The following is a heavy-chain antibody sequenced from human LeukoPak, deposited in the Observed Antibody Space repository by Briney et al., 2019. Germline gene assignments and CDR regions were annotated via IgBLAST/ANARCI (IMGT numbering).Heavy chain of an antibody. CDR2: INPNSGGT. V-gene: IGHV1-2*02. J-gene: IGHJ4*02. Sequence: ASVKVSCKASGYTFTGYYMHWVRQAPGQGLEWMGWINPNSGGTNYAQKFQGRVTTTRDTSISTAYMELSRLRSDDTAVYYCARELYDSSGYYDGNLDYWGQGTLVTVSS. CDR1: GYTFTGYY. D-gene: IGHD3-22*01. CDR3: ARELYDSSGYYDGNLDY.